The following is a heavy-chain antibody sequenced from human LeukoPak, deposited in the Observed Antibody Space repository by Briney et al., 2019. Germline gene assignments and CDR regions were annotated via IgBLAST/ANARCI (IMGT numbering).Heavy chain of an antibody. D-gene: IGHD4-17*01. V-gene: IGHV4-39*07. CDR2: IYYSGST. CDR3: ARGGEPTTVTTYFDY. Sequence: SETLSLTCTVSGGSISSSSYYWGWIRQPPGKGLEWIGSIYYSGSTYYNPSFKSRVTISVDTSKNQFSLKLSSVTAADTAVYYCARGGEPTTVTTYFDYWGQGTLVTVSS. J-gene: IGHJ4*02. CDR1: GGSISSSSYY.